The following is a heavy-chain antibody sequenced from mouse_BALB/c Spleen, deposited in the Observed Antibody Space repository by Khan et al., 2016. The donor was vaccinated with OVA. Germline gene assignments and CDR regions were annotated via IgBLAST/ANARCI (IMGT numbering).Heavy chain of an antibody. V-gene: IGHV2-6-1*01. D-gene: IGHD1-2*01. CDR2: IWSDGST. CDR1: GFSLTSFG. CDR3: ARGYYGYVPYFDY. J-gene: IGHJ2*01. Sequence: QVQLKESGPGLVAPSQSLSITCTISGFSLTSFGVHWVRQPPGKGLEWLVVIWSDGSTTYNSALKSRLSISKDNSKSQVFLKMNGLQTDDTAMYYCARGYYGYVPYFDYWGQGTTLTVSS.